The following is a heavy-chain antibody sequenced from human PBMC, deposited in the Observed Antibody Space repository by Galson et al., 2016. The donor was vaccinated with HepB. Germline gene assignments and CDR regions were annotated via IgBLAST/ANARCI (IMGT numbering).Heavy chain of an antibody. CDR2: ISNSGST. CDR1: GGSISSGGYY. J-gene: IGHJ6*02. D-gene: IGHD2-15*01. Sequence: LSLTCTVSGGSISSGGYYWNWIRQRPGKGLEWIGYISNSGSTHYNPSLKSRLSMSVDTSKNQFSLKLSSVTAADSAVYFCARVAAATLGYYYYYGLDVWGQGTTVTVSS. V-gene: IGHV4-31*03. CDR3: ARVAAATLGYYYYYGLDV.